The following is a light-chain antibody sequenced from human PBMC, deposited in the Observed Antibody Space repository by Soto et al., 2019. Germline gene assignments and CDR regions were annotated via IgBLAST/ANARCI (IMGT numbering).Light chain of an antibody. CDR3: KQISNWPIT. CDR2: DAS. V-gene: IGKV3-11*01. CDR1: QSVSKY. Sequence: EIVLTQSPATLSLSPGERATLSCRTSQSVSKYFAWYQQKPGRAPRLLIYDASSRATGIPARFIGSGSGTDFTLTISSLEPEDFAIYYCKQISNWPITLGQGTRLEIK. J-gene: IGKJ5*01.